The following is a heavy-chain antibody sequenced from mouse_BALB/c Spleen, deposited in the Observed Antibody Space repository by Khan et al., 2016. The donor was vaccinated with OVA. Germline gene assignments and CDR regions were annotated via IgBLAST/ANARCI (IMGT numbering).Heavy chain of an antibody. D-gene: IGHD2-4*01. V-gene: IGHV2-2*02. Sequence: QVQLKESGPGLVQPSQSLSITCTVSGFSLTSYSVHWVRQSPGKGLEWLGVIRPGGSTDYNAHFLSRLSISKDNSESQDLIILNNQEANVSAIYCCARNYENDGGLSYWGQGTLVTVSA. CDR3: ARNYENDGGLSY. CDR1: GFSLTSYS. J-gene: IGHJ3*01. CDR2: IRPGGST.